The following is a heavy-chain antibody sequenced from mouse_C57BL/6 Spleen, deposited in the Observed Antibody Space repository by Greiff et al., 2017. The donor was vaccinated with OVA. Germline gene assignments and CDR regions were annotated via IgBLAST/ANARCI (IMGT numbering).Heavy chain of an antibody. CDR2: LNPGSGGT. CDR1: GYAFTTYL. D-gene: IGHD3-1*01. Sequence: QVQLQQSGAELVRPGTSVQVSCKASGYAFTTYLIEWVKQRPGPGLEWIGVLNPGSGGTHYNAKFKVKALLTAATSSSTAYVQLSSLSSEDSAVFFCARSGLRGGFAYWGQGTLVTVSA. V-gene: IGHV1-54*01. J-gene: IGHJ3*01. CDR3: ARSGLRGGFAY.